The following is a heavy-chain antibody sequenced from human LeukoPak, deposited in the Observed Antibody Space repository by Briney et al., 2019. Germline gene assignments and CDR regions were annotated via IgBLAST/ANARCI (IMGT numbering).Heavy chain of an antibody. CDR1: GYTFTSYG. V-gene: IGHV1-18*01. CDR2: ISAYNGNT. D-gene: IGHD6-19*01. J-gene: IGHJ4*02. CDR3: ARSNGWNLDDY. Sequence: ASVKVSCKASGYTFTSYGISWVRQAPGQGLEWMGWISAYNGNTKYAQKFQGRVTMTKDTSTSTAYMDLRSLRSDDTAVYYCARSNGWNLDDYWGQGTLVTVSS.